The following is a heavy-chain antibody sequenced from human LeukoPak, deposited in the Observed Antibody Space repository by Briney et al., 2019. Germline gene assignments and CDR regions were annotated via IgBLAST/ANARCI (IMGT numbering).Heavy chain of an antibody. V-gene: IGHV4-59*12. Sequence: SETLSLTCTVSGGSISSYYWSWIRQPPGKGLEWIGYIYYSGSTNYNPSLKSRVTMSVDTSKNQFSLKLSSVTAADTAVYYCARDRYYYDSSGYSPRFDYWGQGTLVTVSS. D-gene: IGHD3-22*01. CDR3: ARDRYYYDSSGYSPRFDY. CDR1: GGSISSYY. J-gene: IGHJ4*02. CDR2: IYYSGST.